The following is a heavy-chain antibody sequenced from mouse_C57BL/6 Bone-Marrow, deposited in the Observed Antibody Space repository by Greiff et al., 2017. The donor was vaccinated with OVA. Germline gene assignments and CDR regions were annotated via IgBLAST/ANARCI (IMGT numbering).Heavy chain of an antibody. CDR3: ARHEDGYYASYFDY. CDR2: IYPGDGDT. D-gene: IGHD2-3*01. CDR1: GYAFSSSW. J-gene: IGHJ2*01. V-gene: IGHV1-82*01. Sequence: VKLMESGPELVKPGASVTISCKASGYAFSSSWMNWVKQRPGKGLAWIGRIYPGDGDTNYNGKFKGQATLTADKSSSPADMQLSSLSPDVSAVYFGARHEDGYYASYFDYWGQGTTLTVSA.